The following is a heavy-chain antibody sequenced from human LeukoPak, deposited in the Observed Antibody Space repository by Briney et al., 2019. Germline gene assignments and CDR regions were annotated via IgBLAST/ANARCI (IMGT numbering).Heavy chain of an antibody. J-gene: IGHJ3*02. CDR3: AREGLDCGGDCYSDAFDI. D-gene: IGHD2-21*02. V-gene: IGHV5-51*01. CDR2: IYPGDSDT. Sequence: GESLKISCKGSGYSFTSYWIGWVRQMPGKGLEWMGIIYPGDSDTRYSPSFQGQVTISADKSISTAYLQWSSLKASDTAMYYCAREGLDCGGDCYSDAFDIWGQGTMVTVSS. CDR1: GYSFTSYW.